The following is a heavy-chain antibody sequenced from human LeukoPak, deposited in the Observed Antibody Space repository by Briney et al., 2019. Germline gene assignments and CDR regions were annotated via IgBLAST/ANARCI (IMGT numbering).Heavy chain of an antibody. D-gene: IGHD3-10*01. CDR1: RFSFSNYW. CDR3: ARDIVSGSGSLDY. Sequence: GSLRLSCAASRFSFSNYWMHWVRQAPGKGLVWVSRVKSDGSNPSYADSVKGRFTISRDNAENMLYLQMNTLGAEDTAVYYCARDIVSGSGSLDYWGQGTLVTASS. J-gene: IGHJ4*02. V-gene: IGHV3-74*01. CDR2: VKSDGSNP.